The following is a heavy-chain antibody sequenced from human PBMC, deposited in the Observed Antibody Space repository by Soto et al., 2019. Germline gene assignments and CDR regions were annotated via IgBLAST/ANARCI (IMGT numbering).Heavy chain of an antibody. V-gene: IGHV3-23*01. Sequence: GSLRLSCAASGFTFSNDSMSWVRQAPGKGLEWVSAISGSGGSTYYADSVKGRFTISRDNSKNTLYLQMNSLRAEDTAVYYCARVGNYARNYYYYYYMDVWGKGTTVTVSS. CDR1: GFTFSNDS. J-gene: IGHJ6*03. CDR2: ISGSGGST. CDR3: ARVGNYARNYYYYYYMDV. D-gene: IGHD1-7*01.